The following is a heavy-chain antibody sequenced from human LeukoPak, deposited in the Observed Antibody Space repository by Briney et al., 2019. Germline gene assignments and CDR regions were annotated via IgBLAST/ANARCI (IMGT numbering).Heavy chain of an antibody. D-gene: IGHD5-12*01. Sequence: GGSLRLSCAAAGFAFSGSAMHWVRQASGEGLEWVGRIRSKANSYATAYAASVKGRFTISRDDSKNTAYLQMNSLKTEDTAVYYCTRSDSGYYYYYGMDVWGKGTTVTVSS. CDR1: GFAFSGSA. J-gene: IGHJ6*04. V-gene: IGHV3-73*01. CDR2: IRSKANSYAT. CDR3: TRSDSGYYYYYGMDV.